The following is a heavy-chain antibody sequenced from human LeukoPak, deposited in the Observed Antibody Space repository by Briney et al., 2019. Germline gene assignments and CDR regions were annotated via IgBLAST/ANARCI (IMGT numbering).Heavy chain of an antibody. CDR3: TKAPANGGSWSGYYDNWFHH. Sequence: GRSLTLSSTPSGFSFGDYAMTWVRQAPRNGPEWVGFIRNKAYGGATQYAASVKGRFTISRDDSRNIAYLQMDSLKTEDTAVYYCTKAPANGGSWSGYYDNWFHHWGKGAPVTVSS. V-gene: IGHV3-49*04. D-gene: IGHD3-3*01. CDR2: IRNKAYGGAT. J-gene: IGHJ5*02. CDR1: GFSFGDYA.